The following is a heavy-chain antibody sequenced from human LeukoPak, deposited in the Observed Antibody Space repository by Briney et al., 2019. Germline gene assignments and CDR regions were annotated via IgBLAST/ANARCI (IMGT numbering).Heavy chain of an antibody. J-gene: IGHJ4*02. CDR1: GFTFSSYA. V-gene: IGHV3-21*01. CDR3: ARDPANIALIDY. CDR2: ISSSTSYI. Sequence: PGRSLRFSCAASGFTFSSYAMNWVRQAPGKGLEWVSSISSSTSYIFYADSVKGRFTISRDNAKNSLYLQMNSLRAEDTAVYYCARDPANIALIDYWGQGTLVTVSS. D-gene: IGHD5-12*01.